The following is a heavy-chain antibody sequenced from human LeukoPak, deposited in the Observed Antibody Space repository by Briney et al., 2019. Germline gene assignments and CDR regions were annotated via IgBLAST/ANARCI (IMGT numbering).Heavy chain of an antibody. Sequence: PGRSLRLSCAASGFTFSDAWMNWVRQAPGEGLEWLGRIKSKVHGETIDYAAPVKGRFTISRDDSKNTLYLEMNSLKTEDTAVYYCTTVWGGDWGQGTLVTVSS. CDR3: TTVWGGD. V-gene: IGHV3-15*01. CDR1: GFTFSDAW. D-gene: IGHD7-27*01. CDR2: IKSKVHGETI. J-gene: IGHJ1*01.